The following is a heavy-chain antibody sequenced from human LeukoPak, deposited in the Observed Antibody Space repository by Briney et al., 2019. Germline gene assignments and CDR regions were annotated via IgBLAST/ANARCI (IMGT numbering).Heavy chain of an antibody. CDR1: GFTFSSYA. CDR2: ISGSGGST. Sequence: PGGSLRLSCAASGFTFSSYAMSWVRQAPGKGLEWVSAISGSGGSTYFADSVKGRFTISRDNSKNTLYLQMNSLRAEDTAVYYCATYYDFWSGYYFDYWGQGTLVTVS. V-gene: IGHV3-23*01. D-gene: IGHD3-3*01. CDR3: ATYYDFWSGYYFDY. J-gene: IGHJ4*02.